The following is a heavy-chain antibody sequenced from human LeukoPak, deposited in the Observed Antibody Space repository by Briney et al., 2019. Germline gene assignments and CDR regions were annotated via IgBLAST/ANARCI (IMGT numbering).Heavy chain of an antibody. V-gene: IGHV5-51*01. Sequence: GESLKISCKGSGYSFTSYWIGWVRQMPGKGLEWMGIIYPGDYDTRYSPSFQGQVTISADKSISTAYLQWSSLKASDTAMYYCARQGSGHSPTYYCYMDVWGKGTTVTVSS. CDR3: ARQGSGHSPTYYCYMDV. J-gene: IGHJ6*03. CDR2: IYPGDYDT. D-gene: IGHD5-18*01. CDR1: GYSFTSYW.